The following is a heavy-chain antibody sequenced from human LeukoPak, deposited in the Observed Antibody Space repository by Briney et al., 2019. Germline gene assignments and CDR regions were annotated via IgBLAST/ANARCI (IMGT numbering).Heavy chain of an antibody. Sequence: GGSLRLSCAASGSSVNNYWMHWVRQAPGKGLVWVSRINIDGSITNYADSVKGRFTISRDNAKNTLDLQMNSLRPEDTAVYYCARDFVGDQDHWGQGTLVTVSS. V-gene: IGHV3-74*01. CDR2: INIDGSIT. J-gene: IGHJ4*02. CDR1: GSSVNNYW. D-gene: IGHD2-21*01. CDR3: ARDFVGDQDH.